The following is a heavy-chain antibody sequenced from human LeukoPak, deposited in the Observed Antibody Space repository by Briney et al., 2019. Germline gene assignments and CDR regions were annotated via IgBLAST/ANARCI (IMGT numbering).Heavy chain of an antibody. J-gene: IGHJ3*02. V-gene: IGHV3-7*01. CDR1: GFTFSSFW. Sequence: GGSLRLSCAASGFTFSSFWMSWVRQAPGKGLEWVANIKQDGGERYYVDSVKGRFTISRDNAKNSLYLQMNSLRTEDTAVYSCATSQTTSGRYGNAFDIWGLGTMVTVSS. CDR2: IKQDGGER. D-gene: IGHD6-19*01. CDR3: ATSQTTSGRYGNAFDI.